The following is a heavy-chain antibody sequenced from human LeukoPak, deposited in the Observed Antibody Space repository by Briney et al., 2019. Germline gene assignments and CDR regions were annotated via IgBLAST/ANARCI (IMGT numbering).Heavy chain of an antibody. V-gene: IGHV3-33*06. CDR2: IWYDGSNK. D-gene: IGHD6-13*01. CDR1: GFTFSSYG. J-gene: IGHJ6*03. CDR3: AKEEEQRGYSSSWDSVDYYYYMDV. Sequence: GGSLRLSCAASGFTFSSYGMHWVRQAPGKGLEWVAVIWYDGSNKYYADSVKGRFTISRDNSKNTLYLQMNSLRAEDTAVYYCAKEEEQRGYSSSWDSVDYYYYMDVWGKGTTVTVSS.